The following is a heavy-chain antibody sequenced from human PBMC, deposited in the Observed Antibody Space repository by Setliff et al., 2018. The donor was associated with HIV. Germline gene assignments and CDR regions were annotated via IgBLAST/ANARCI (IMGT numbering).Heavy chain of an antibody. CDR2: INGDSGNT. Sequence: GASVKVSCKASGYTLTNYAIHWVRQAPGQRLEWMGWINGDSGNTHYSQDFQGRLTISGDTSASTAYMDLSSLRSEDTAVYYCARSILLRDCFDLRGQGTQVTVSS. CDR1: GYTLTNYA. J-gene: IGHJ5*02. CDR3: ARSILLRDCFDL. V-gene: IGHV1-3*01. D-gene: IGHD1-26*01.